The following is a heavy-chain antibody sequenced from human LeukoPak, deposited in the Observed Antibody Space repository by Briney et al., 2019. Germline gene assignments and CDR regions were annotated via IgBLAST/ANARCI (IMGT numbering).Heavy chain of an antibody. V-gene: IGHV3-48*03. CDR3: ARSLHIVATNDAFDI. CDR1: GFTFSSYE. Sequence: PGGSLRLSCAASGFTFSSYEMNWVRRAAGKGPEWVSYISTTGNNIHYTDSVKGRFTISRDNARNSLYLQMDSLRVEDTAVYYCARSLHIVATNDAFDIWGQGTMVIVSS. CDR2: ISTTGNNI. J-gene: IGHJ3*02. D-gene: IGHD5-12*01.